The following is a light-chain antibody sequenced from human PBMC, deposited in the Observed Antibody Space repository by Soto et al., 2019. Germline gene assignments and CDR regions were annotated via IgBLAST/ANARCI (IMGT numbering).Light chain of an antibody. V-gene: IGKV1-5*03. Sequence: DIQMTQSPSTLSASVGDRVTITCRASQSISSWLAWYQHKPGKAPKVLIYKASSLESGVPSRFSGSGSGTEFTLTISSLQPDDFATYYCQQYNTYSEWTFGQGTKLEIK. J-gene: IGKJ1*01. CDR3: QQYNTYSEWT. CDR1: QSISSW. CDR2: KAS.